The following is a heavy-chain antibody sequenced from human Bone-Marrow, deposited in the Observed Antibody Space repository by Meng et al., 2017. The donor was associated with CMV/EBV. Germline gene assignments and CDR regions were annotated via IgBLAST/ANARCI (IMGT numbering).Heavy chain of an antibody. D-gene: IGHD6-13*01. J-gene: IGHJ6*02. V-gene: IGHV3-7*01. CDR2: IKEDGDEK. CDR3: ATEIAAGGSEFRVYYYYYGMDV. Sequence: GESLKISWAASGFTFSSYGMSWVRQAPGKGLEWVANIKEDGDEKYYVDSVKGRFAISRDNARNSLYLHMNSLRAEETSVYYCATEIAAGGSEFRVYYYYYGMDVWGQGTTVTVSS. CDR1: GFTFSSYG.